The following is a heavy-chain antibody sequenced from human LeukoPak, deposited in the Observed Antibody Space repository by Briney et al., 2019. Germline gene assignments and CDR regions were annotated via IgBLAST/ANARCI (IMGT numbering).Heavy chain of an antibody. CDR3: ARVTTVVTPAAFDI. V-gene: IGHV4-59*10. Sequence: SETLSLTCAVYGGSFSGYYWSWIRQPAGKGLEWIGRIYSSGSTNYNPSLKSRVTISVDTSKNQFSLKLSSVTAADTAVYYCARVTTVVTPAAFDIWGQGTMVTVSS. CDR2: IYSSGST. D-gene: IGHD4-23*01. J-gene: IGHJ3*02. CDR1: GGSFSGYY.